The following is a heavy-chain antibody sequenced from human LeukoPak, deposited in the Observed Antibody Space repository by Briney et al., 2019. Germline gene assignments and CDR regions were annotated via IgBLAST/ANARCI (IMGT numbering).Heavy chain of an antibody. D-gene: IGHD3-9*01. V-gene: IGHV3-21*04. CDR1: GFTFSSYS. CDR2: ISSSSSYI. CDR3: ARRTILAGFDAFDI. Sequence: GGSLRLSCAASGFTFSSYSMNWVRQAPGKGLEWVSSISSSSSYIYYADSVKGRFTISRDNAKNSLYLQMNSLKASDTAMYYCARRTILAGFDAFDIWGQGTMVTVSS. J-gene: IGHJ3*02.